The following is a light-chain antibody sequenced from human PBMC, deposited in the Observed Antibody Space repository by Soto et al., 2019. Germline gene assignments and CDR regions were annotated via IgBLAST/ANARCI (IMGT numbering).Light chain of an antibody. CDR2: AAS. CDR1: QGNNSF. J-gene: IGKJ2*01. V-gene: IGKV1-9*01. Sequence: IQLTQSPSSLSASVGDRVTISCRASQGNNSFVAWYQQKSGKAPKLLIYAASTLQSGVPSRFSGSRSGTHFTLTVSSLQPEDFATYYCQQLNDRRFSFGQGTNLDIK. CDR3: QQLNDRRFS.